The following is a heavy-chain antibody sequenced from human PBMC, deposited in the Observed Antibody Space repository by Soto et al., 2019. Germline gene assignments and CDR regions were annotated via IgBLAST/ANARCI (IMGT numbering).Heavy chain of an antibody. J-gene: IGHJ4*02. CDR1: GFTFSSYS. CDR2: ISSSGSTI. Sequence: EVQLVESGGGLEQPGGSLRLSCEVSGFTFSSYSMNWVRQAPGEGLEWISYISSSGSTIYYADSVKGRFTISRDNDKNSLYLQMNSLRAEDTAIYYCARGRYGDYLIDYWGQGTLVTVSS. V-gene: IGHV3-48*01. D-gene: IGHD3-22*01. CDR3: ARGRYGDYLIDY.